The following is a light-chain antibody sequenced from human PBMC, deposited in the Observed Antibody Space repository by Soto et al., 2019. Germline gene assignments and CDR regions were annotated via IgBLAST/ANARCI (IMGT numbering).Light chain of an antibody. CDR3: QQYGSSPLT. CDR1: QYIGSAV. J-gene: IGKJ4*01. V-gene: IGKV3-20*01. Sequence: EVVLTQSPATLSVSPGDRATLSCRASQYIGSAVAWYHQRSGQAPRLLIFDASSRATGIPDRFSGSGSGTDFTLTISRLEPEDFAVYYCQQYGSSPLTFGGGTKVDIK. CDR2: DAS.